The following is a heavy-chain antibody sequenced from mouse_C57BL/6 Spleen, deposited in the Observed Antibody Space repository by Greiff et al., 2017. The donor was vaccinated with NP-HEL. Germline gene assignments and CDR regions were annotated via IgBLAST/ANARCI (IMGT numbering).Heavy chain of an antibody. J-gene: IGHJ4*01. CDR2: INPNNGGT. Sequence: VQLQQSGPELVKPGASVKMSCKASGYTFTDYNMHWVKQSHGKSLEWIGYINPNNGGTSYNQKFKGKATLTVNKSSSTAYMELRSLTSEDSAVYYCASESNYGEGYYAMDYWGQGTSVTVSS. D-gene: IGHD2-5*01. CDR3: ASESNYGEGYYAMDY. CDR1: GYTFTDYN. V-gene: IGHV1-22*01.